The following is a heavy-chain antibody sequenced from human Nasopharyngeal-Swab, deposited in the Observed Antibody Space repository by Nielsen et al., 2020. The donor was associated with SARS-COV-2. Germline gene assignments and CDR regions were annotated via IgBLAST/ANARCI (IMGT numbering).Heavy chain of an antibody. V-gene: IGHV4-61*08. J-gene: IGHJ4*02. Sequence: SETLSLTCTVSGGSISSGGYYWSWIRQHPGKGLEWIGYIYYSGSTNYNPSLKSRVTISVDTSKNQFSLKLSSVTAADTAVYYCARLPYYYDSSGYYTELGYFDYWGQGTLVTVSS. CDR2: IYYSGST. CDR1: GGSISSGGYY. D-gene: IGHD3-22*01. CDR3: ARLPYYYDSSGYYTELGYFDY.